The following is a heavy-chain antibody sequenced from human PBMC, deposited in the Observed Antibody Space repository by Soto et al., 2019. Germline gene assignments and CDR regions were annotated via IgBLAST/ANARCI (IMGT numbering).Heavy chain of an antibody. J-gene: IGHJ5*02. D-gene: IGHD3-10*01. Sequence: EVQLVESGGGLVKPGGSLRLSCAASGFTFSSYSMNWVRQAPGKGLEWVSSISSSSSYIYYADSVKGRFTISRDNAKNSLYLQMSSLRAEDTAVYYCARGGVTSNSWFDPWGQGTLVTVSS. CDR3: ARGGVTSNSWFDP. CDR1: GFTFSSYS. V-gene: IGHV3-21*01. CDR2: ISSSSSYI.